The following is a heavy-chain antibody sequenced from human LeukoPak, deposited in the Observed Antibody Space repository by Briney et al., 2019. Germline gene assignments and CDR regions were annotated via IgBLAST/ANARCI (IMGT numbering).Heavy chain of an antibody. V-gene: IGHV3-30*02. Sequence: GGSLRLSCAASGFTFSSYGMHWVRQAPGQGLEWVAFIRYDGNNEYYADSVKGRFTISRDNSKNTLYLQMNSLRAEDTAVYYCARESYGDWIDYWGQGTLVTVSS. CDR2: IRYDGNNE. D-gene: IGHD4-17*01. J-gene: IGHJ4*02. CDR1: GFTFSSYG. CDR3: ARESYGDWIDY.